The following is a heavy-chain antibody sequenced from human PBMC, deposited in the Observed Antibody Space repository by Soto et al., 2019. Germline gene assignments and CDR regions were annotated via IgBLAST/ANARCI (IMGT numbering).Heavy chain of an antibody. V-gene: IGHV1-69*13. CDR1: GGTFSSYA. CDR2: IIPIFGTA. J-gene: IGHJ4*02. Sequence: SVKVSCKASGGTFSSYAISWVRQAPGQGLEWMGGIIPIFGTANYAQKFQGRVTITADESTSTAYMELSSLRSEDTAVYYCAREGGYGGNSWFDYWGQGTLVTVSS. D-gene: IGHD4-17*01. CDR3: AREGGYGGNSWFDY.